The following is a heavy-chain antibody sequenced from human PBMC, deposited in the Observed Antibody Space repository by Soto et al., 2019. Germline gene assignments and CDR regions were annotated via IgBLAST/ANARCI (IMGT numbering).Heavy chain of an antibody. CDR2: ISAYNGNT. CDR1: GHTFSSYG. CDR3: ARALYCSGGSCDFDH. D-gene: IGHD2-15*01. Sequence: QVQLVQSGAEVVKPGASVRVSCKTSGHTFSSYGFTWVRQAPGQGLEWMGWISAYNGNTNYAQKFQGRVTVTTDTSTSTAYMELRSLRSDDTAVYYCARALYCSGGSCDFDHWGQGTLVTVSS. J-gene: IGHJ4*02. V-gene: IGHV1-18*01.